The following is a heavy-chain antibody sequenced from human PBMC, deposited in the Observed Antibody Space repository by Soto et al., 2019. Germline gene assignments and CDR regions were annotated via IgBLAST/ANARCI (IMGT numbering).Heavy chain of an antibody. CDR1: GFTFSSYW. V-gene: IGHV3-74*01. Sequence: GGSLRLSCAASGFTFSSYWMHWVRQAPGKGLVWVSRINSDGSSTSYADSVKGRFTISRDNAKNTLYLQMNSLRAEDTAVYYCARGSRAEYYGSGSFDYWGQGTLVTVSS. D-gene: IGHD3-10*01. J-gene: IGHJ4*02. CDR3: ARGSRAEYYGSGSFDY. CDR2: INSDGSST.